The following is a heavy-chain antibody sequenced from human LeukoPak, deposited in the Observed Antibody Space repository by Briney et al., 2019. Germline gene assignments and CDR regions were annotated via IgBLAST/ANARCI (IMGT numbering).Heavy chain of an antibody. V-gene: IGHV4-34*01. D-gene: IGHD6-6*01. CDR3: ARASVVQGGRIAAFDS. CDR1: GGSFSGYY. CDR2: INHSGST. J-gene: IGHJ4*02. Sequence: SETLSLTCAVHGGSFSGYYWSWIRQPPGKGLEWIGEINHSGSTNYNTSLTSRVTISVDTSKNKFSLKLSSVTAADTAVYYCARASVVQGGRIAAFDSWGQGTLVTVSS.